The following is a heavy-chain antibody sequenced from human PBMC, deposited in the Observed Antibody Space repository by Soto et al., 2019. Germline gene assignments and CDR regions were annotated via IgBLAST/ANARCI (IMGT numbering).Heavy chain of an antibody. CDR1: GYTFTSYY. CDR3: ARSAGPTVTTI. Sequence: ASVKVSCKASGYTFTSYYMHWVRQAPGQGLEWMGIINPSGGSTSYAQKFQGRVTMTRDTSTSTVYMEMSSLRSEDTAVYYCARSAGPTVTTIWGQGTLVTVSS. CDR2: INPSGGST. D-gene: IGHD4-4*01. J-gene: IGHJ4*02. V-gene: IGHV1-46*03.